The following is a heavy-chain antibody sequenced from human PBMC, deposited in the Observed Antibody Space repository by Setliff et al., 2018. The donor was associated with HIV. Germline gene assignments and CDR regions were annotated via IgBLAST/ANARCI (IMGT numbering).Heavy chain of an antibody. J-gene: IGHJ4*02. Sequence: SETLSLTCTVSGGSISSHYGSWIRQPPGKGLEWIGYIYYTGNTNYNPSLKSRVTISVDTSKNQFSLKLTSVTAADTAVYYCARGHGVYSGSYLAVYFDYWGQGTLVTVSS. V-gene: IGHV4-59*11. CDR3: ARGHGVYSGSYLAVYFDY. CDR2: IYYTGNT. CDR1: GGSISSHY. D-gene: IGHD1-26*01.